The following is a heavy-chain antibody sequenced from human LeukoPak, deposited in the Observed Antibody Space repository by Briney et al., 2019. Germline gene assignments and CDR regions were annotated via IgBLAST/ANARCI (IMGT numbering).Heavy chain of an antibody. V-gene: IGHV3-23*01. CDR2: IGGSGDET. CDR3: AKPPRIAKSYMDV. J-gene: IGHJ6*03. CDR1: GFTFSSYA. D-gene: IGHD6-13*01. Sequence: GGSLRLSCAASGFTFSSYAMNWVRQAPGKGLQWVSSIGGSGDETYYADSVKGRFTISRDNSKNTLYLQMNSLRAEDTALYYCAKPPRIAKSYMDVWGKGTTVTVSS.